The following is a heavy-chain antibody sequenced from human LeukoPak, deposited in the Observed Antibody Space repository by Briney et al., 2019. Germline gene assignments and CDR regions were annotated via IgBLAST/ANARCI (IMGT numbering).Heavy chain of an antibody. CDR3: ARAGIPAAGTLDY. CDR2: IIPIFGTT. CDR1: GGTFSSYA. D-gene: IGHD6-13*01. V-gene: IGHV1-69*13. Sequence: SVKVSCKASGGTFSSYAISWVRQAPGRGLEWMGGIIPIFGTTNYAQRFQGRVTITADESTSTAYMELSSLRSEDTAVYYCARAGIPAAGTLDYWGQGTLVTVSS. J-gene: IGHJ4*02.